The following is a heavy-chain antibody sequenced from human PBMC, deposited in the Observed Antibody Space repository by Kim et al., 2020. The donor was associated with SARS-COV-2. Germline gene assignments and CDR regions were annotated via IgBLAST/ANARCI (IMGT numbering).Heavy chain of an antibody. CDR3: ARDFTEFWSPALDY. CDR2: IWYDGSNK. J-gene: IGHJ4*02. CDR1: GFTFSSYG. D-gene: IGHD3-3*01. V-gene: IGHV3-33*01. Sequence: GGSLRLSCAASGFTFSSYGMHWVRQAPGKGLEWVAVIWYDGSNKYYADSVKGRFTISRDNSKNTLYLQMNSLRAEDTAVYYCARDFTEFWSPALDYWGQGTLVTVSS.